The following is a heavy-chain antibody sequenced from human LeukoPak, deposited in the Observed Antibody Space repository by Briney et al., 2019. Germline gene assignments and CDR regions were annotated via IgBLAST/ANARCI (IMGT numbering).Heavy chain of an antibody. Sequence: SETLSLTCTVSGGSISSYYWSWIRQPPGKGLEWIGYIYYSGSTNYNPSLKSRVTISVDTSKNQFSLKLSSVTAADTAVYYCARVVNYYDSSGYYPHRPNWFDPWGQGTLVTVSS. CDR2: IYYSGST. D-gene: IGHD3-22*01. J-gene: IGHJ5*02. CDR1: GGSISSYY. CDR3: ARVVNYYDSSGYYPHRPNWFDP. V-gene: IGHV4-59*01.